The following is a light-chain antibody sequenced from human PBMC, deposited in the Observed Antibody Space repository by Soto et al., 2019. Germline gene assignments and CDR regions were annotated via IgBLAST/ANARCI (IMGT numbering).Light chain of an antibody. V-gene: IGKV1-9*01. CDR3: LQSYRTPLT. J-gene: IGKJ4*01. CDR1: QGISTY. CDR2: DAS. Sequence: VGDRVTITCRASQGISTYLAWYQQKLGKAPKLLIYDASTLQSGVPSRFSGSRSGTEFTLTISSLQPEDFATYYCLQSYRTPLTFGGGTKVDIK.